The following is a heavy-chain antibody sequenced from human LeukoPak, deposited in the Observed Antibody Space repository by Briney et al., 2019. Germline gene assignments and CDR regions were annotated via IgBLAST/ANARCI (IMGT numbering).Heavy chain of an antibody. CDR3: ARDVYSYSSGWTYYYYYMDV. Sequence: PGGSLRLSCAASGFTFSDYYMSWIRQAPGKGLEWVSYISSSGSTIYYADSVKGRFTISRDNAKNSLYLQMNSLRAEDTAVYYCARDVYSYSSGWTYYYYYMDVWGKGTTVTIPS. J-gene: IGHJ6*03. V-gene: IGHV3-11*04. CDR2: ISSSGSTI. CDR1: GFTFSDYY. D-gene: IGHD6-19*01.